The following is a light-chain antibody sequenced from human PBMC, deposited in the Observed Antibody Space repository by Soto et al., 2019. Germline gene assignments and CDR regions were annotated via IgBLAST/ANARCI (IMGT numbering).Light chain of an antibody. Sequence: EILMTQSPGTLAVSPGERVALPCRSSQSVSRNLAWYQQKSGQAPRLLIYGVSSRATDTPARFSGSGSGTEFTLTISSLQSEDFAVYYCQQYNNWPYTFGLGSKLEMK. CDR2: GVS. J-gene: IGKJ2*01. CDR3: QQYNNWPYT. V-gene: IGKV3-15*01. CDR1: QSVSRN.